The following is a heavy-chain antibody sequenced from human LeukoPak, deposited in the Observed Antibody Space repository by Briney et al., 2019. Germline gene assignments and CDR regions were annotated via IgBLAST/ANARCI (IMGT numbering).Heavy chain of an antibody. V-gene: IGHV3-23*01. CDR2: ISGSGGST. J-gene: IGHJ4*02. CDR3: ANEDYYDSSPPYYFDY. Sequence: PGGSLRLSCAASGFTFSSYAMSWVRQAPGKGLEWVSAISGSGGSTYYADSVKGRFTISRDNSKNTLYLQMNSLRAEDTAVYYCANEDYYDSSPPYYFDYWGQGTLVTVSS. D-gene: IGHD3-22*01. CDR1: GFTFSSYA.